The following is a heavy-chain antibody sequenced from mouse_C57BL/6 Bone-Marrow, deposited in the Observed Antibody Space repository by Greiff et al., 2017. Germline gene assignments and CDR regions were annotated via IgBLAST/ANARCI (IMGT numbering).Heavy chain of an antibody. V-gene: IGHV1-69*01. D-gene: IGHD1-2*01. CDR1: GYTFTSYW. Sequence: QVQLQQPGAELVMPGASVKLSCKASGYTFTSYWMHWVKQRPGQGLEWIGEIDPSDSYTTYNQKFKGKSTLTVDKSSSTAYMQLSSLTSEDSAVYYCARLGERPYYFDYWGQGTTLTVSS. CDR2: IDPSDSYT. J-gene: IGHJ2*01. CDR3: ARLGERPYYFDY.